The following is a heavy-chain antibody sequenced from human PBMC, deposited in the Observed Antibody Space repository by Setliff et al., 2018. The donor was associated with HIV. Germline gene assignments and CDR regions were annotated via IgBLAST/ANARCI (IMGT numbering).Heavy chain of an antibody. D-gene: IGHD3-10*01. V-gene: IGHV4-59*08. Sequence: SETLSLTCTVSGDSISGYYWSWIRQPPGKGLEWIGYIYYSGITKYNPSLKSRVTISVDTSKNQFSLKLTSVTAADTAMYYCARARGGITWAFDYWGQGTLVTVSS. J-gene: IGHJ4*02. CDR1: GDSISGYY. CDR2: IYYSGIT. CDR3: ARARGGITWAFDY.